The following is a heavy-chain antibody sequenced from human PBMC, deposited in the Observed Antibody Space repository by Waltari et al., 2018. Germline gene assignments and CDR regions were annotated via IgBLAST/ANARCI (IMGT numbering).Heavy chain of an antibody. CDR3: ARGTNLRDAYDILTGQIAPLLVY. V-gene: IGHV4-39*07. CDR1: GGSISSSSYY. J-gene: IGHJ4*02. CDR2: IYYSGST. D-gene: IGHD3-9*01. Sequence: QLQLQESGPGLVKPSETLSLTCTVSGGSISSSSYYWGWIRQPPGKGLEWIGSIYYSGSTYYNPSLKSRVTISVDTSKNQFSLKLSSVTAADTAVYYCARGTNLRDAYDILTGQIAPLLVYWGQGTLVTVSS.